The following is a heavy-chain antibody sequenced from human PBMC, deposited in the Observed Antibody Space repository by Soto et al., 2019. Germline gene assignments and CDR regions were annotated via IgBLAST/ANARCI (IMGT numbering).Heavy chain of an antibody. J-gene: IGHJ3*02. CDR2: ISGSGGST. V-gene: IGHV3-23*01. D-gene: IGHD2-8*01. CDR3: AKDATAVNGVWDPFDM. CDR1: GFTFSSYA. Sequence: GGSLRLSCAASGFTFSSYAMSWVRQAPGKGLEWVSAISGSGGSTYYADSVRGRFTISRDNSKNTLYLQMNSLRADDTAVYYCAKDATAVNGVWDPFDMWAQRTAVTVSS.